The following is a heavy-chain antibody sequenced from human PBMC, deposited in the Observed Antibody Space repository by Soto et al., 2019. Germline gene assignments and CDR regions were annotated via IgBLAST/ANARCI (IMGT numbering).Heavy chain of an antibody. CDR2: ISPYNGDT. CDR3: TRDDRQADYRAKWYFEL. CDR1: GYTFNNYG. Sequence: ASVKVSCKASGYTFNNYGISWVRQAPGRGLEWMAWISPYNGDTNSAPRLQGRVTMTTDTSTSTAYMELRSLRSDDTAVYYCTRDDRQADYRAKWYFELSGRGTLIAVCS. J-gene: IGHJ2*01. D-gene: IGHD4-17*01. V-gene: IGHV1-18*01.